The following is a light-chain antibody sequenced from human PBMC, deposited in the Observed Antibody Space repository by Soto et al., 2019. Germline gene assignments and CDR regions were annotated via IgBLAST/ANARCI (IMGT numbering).Light chain of an antibody. CDR1: DDIINS. V-gene: IGKV1-33*01. Sequence: DIQVTQSPSSLSASVGDRVTITCQASDDIINSLNWYQQKPGKPPKLLIHDASILQTGVPSRFSGSGSGTDFTFTITSLQPDDIATYYCQQYDILPITFGGGTKVEIK. CDR2: DAS. J-gene: IGKJ4*01. CDR3: QQYDILPIT.